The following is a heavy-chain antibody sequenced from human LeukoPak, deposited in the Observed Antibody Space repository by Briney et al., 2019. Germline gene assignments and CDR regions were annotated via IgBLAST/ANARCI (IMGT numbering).Heavy chain of an antibody. CDR3: ARGYDILTGDDAFDI. CDR1: GYSISSGYY. J-gene: IGHJ3*02. Sequence: SETLSLTCTVSGYSISSGYYWGWIRQPPGKGLEWIGSIYHSGSTYYNPSLKSRVTISVDTSKNQFSLKLSSVTAADTAVYYCARGYDILTGDDAFDIWGQGTMVTVSS. D-gene: IGHD3-9*01. CDR2: IYHSGST. V-gene: IGHV4-38-2*02.